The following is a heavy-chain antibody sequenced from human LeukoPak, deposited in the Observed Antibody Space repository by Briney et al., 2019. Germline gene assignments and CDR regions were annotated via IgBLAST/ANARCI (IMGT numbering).Heavy chain of an antibody. V-gene: IGHV4-34*01. D-gene: IGHD4-11*01. CDR1: GGSFSGYY. J-gene: IGHJ4*02. CDR3: ARHGTGTDY. Sequence: SETLSLTCAVYGGSFSGYYWSWIRQPPGKGLEWIGEINHSGSTNYNPSLKSRVTISVDTSMNQFSLKLSSVTAADTAVYYCARHGTGTDYWGQGTLVTVSS. CDR2: INHSGST.